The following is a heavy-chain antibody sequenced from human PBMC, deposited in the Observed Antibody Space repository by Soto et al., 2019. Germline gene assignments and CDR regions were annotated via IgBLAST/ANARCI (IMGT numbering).Heavy chain of an antibody. CDR2: ISNDGNNN. V-gene: IGHV3-30-3*02. D-gene: IGHD5-12*01. Sequence: QVQPVESGGGVVQPGRSLRLSCVVSGFTFRSYAMHWVRQALGKGLEWVAVISNDGNNNYHADSVKGRFTISRDNSKNTLYLHMDRLRAEDTALYYCSRYVGYGGSEYYFDNWGQGIQVIVST. CDR1: GFTFRSYA. CDR3: SRYVGYGGSEYYFDN. J-gene: IGHJ4*02.